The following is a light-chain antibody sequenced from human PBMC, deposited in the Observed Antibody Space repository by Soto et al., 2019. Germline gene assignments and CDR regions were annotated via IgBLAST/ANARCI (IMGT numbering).Light chain of an antibody. CDR2: GAS. CDR1: QNFGNTF. J-gene: IGKJ2*01. V-gene: IGKV3-20*01. CDR3: QQYGSSPYT. Sequence: ETVLTQSPGTLSLSPGERATLSCRASQNFGNTFLAWYQQKPGQAPRLLIYGASDRATVIPDRFSGSGSGTDFTLTISRLEPEDFAVYYCQQYGSSPYTFGQGTKLEIK.